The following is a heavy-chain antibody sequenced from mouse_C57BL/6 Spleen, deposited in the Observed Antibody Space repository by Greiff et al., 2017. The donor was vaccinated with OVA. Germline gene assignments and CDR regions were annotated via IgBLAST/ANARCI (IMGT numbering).Heavy chain of an antibody. Sequence: QVQLQQPGAELVKPGASVKLSCKASGYTFTSYWMHWVKQRPGQGLEWIGMIHPNSGSTNYNEKFKSKATLTVDKSSSTAYMQLSSLTSEDSAVYYCARAQDRDYYGSSPFFDYWGQGTTLTVSS. CDR3: ARAQDRDYYGSSPFFDY. D-gene: IGHD1-1*01. CDR2: IHPNSGST. CDR1: GYTFTSYW. J-gene: IGHJ2*01. V-gene: IGHV1-64*01.